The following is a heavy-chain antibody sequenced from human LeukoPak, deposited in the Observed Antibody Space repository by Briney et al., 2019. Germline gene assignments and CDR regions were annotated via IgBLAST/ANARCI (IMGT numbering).Heavy chain of an antibody. CDR2: VRYDESNK. J-gene: IGHJ4*02. D-gene: IGHD5-18*01. CDR3: AKSSLGPMVSRPLDY. CDR1: GFTFSSYG. Sequence: PGGSLRLSCAASGFTFSSYGMHWVRQAPGKGLEWVAFVRYDESNKYYADSVKGRFTISRDNSKNTVYLQMNSLRAEDTAVYYCAKSSLGPMVSRPLDYRGQGTLVTVSS. V-gene: IGHV3-30*02.